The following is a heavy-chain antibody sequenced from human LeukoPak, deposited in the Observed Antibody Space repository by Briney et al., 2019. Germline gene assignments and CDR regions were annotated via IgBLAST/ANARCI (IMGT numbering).Heavy chain of an antibody. CDR3: ARVRTVEYSSSTAMFDAFDI. V-gene: IGHV4-34*01. Sequence: SETLSLTCAVSGGSFSGYYWSWIRQPPGKGLEWIGEINHSGSTNYNPSLKSRVTISVDTSKNQFSLKLSSVTAADTAVYYCARVRTVEYSSSTAMFDAFDIWGQGTMVTVSS. CDR1: GGSFSGYY. D-gene: IGHD6-6*01. CDR2: INHSGST. J-gene: IGHJ3*02.